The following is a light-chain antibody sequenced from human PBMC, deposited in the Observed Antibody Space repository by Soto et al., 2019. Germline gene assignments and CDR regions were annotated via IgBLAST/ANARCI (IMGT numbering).Light chain of an antibody. CDR2: KAS. Sequence: DIQMTQSPSTLSASVGDRVTITCRASQSINTWLAWYQQEPGKAPRLLIYKASSLESGVPSRFXGSESGTEFTLTISSLQPDDFATYYCQHYDSYPPWTFGQGTKVEIK. CDR3: QHYDSYPPWT. J-gene: IGKJ1*01. CDR1: QSINTW. V-gene: IGKV1-5*03.